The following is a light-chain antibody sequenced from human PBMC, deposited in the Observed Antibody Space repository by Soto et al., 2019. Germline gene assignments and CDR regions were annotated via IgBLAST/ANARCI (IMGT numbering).Light chain of an antibody. V-gene: IGKV1-39*01. CDR3: QQSYSTLRT. CDR1: QSISSY. J-gene: IGKJ1*01. CDR2: GAS. Sequence: DIQMTQSPSSLSASVGDRVTITCRASQSISSYLNWYQQKPGEAPRLLMYGASSLQSGVPSRFSGSGSGKDFTVTISSLYPEDFATYYCQQSYSTLRTFGQGTKVEIK.